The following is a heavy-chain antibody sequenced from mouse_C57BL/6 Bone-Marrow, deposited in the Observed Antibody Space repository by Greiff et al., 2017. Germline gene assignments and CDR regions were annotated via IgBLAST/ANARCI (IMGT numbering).Heavy chain of an antibody. CDR1: GYTFTSYW. V-gene: IGHV1-59*01. CDR3: ARGDEEGVFDY. J-gene: IGHJ2*01. D-gene: IGHD3-3*01. Sequence: QVQLQQPGAELVRPGTSVKLSCKASGYTFTSYWMHWVKQRPGQGLEWIGVIDPSDSYTNYNQKFKGKATLTVDTSSSTAYMQLSSLTSEDSAVYYCARGDEEGVFDYWGQGTTLTVSS. CDR2: IDPSDSYT.